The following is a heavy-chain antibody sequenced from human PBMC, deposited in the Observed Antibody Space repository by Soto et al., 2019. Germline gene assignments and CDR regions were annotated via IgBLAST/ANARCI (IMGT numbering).Heavy chain of an antibody. D-gene: IGHD3-22*01. V-gene: IGHV3-23*01. CDR1: GFTFSGYA. CDR2: ISNSGDRT. J-gene: IGHJ4*02. CDR3: IQGYFYDA. Sequence: EVQLLESGGGLVQPGGSLRLSCAASGFTFSGYAMSWVRQAPGKGLEWVSSISNSGDRTFYADSVEGRFTISRDNSKNTLYLEMTSLRAGDTAIYYCIQGYFYDAWGQGTLVTVSS.